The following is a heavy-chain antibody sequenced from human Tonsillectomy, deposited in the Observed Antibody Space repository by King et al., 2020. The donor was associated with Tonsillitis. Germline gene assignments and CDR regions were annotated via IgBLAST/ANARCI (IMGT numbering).Heavy chain of an antibody. CDR2: IYYSGST. Sequence: QLQESGPGLVKPSETLSLTCTVSGGSISSSSYYWGWIRQPPGKGLEWIGSIYYSGSTYYNPSLKSRVTISVDTSKNQFSLKLSSVTAADTAVYYCARPRAPGWGDAFDIWGQGTMVTVSS. J-gene: IGHJ3*02. CDR3: ARPRAPGWGDAFDI. D-gene: IGHD3-16*01. CDR1: GGSISSSSYY. V-gene: IGHV4-39*01.